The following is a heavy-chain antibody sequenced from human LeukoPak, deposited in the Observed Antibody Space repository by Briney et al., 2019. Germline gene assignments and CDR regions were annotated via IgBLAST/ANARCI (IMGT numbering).Heavy chain of an antibody. CDR1: GYTFTSYA. CDR3: ARENSSGWYYYYYGMDV. D-gene: IGHD6-19*01. J-gene: IGHJ6*02. V-gene: IGHV1-3*01. CDR2: INAGNGNT. Sequence: ASVKVSCKASGYTFTSYAMHWVRQAPGQRLEWMGWINAGNGNTKYSQKFQGRVTITRDTSASTAYMELSSLRSEDTAVYYCARENSSGWYYYYYGMDVWGQGTTVTVSS.